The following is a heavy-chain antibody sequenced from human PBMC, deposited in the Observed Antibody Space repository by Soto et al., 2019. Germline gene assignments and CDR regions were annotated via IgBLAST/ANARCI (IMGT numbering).Heavy chain of an antibody. CDR1: GFTFSDYA. CDR2: VRIYGSNK. Sequence: GGSLRLSCAASGFTFSDYAMSWVRQAPGKGLEWVSSVRIYGSNKDYAASVKGRFTISRDNSKNTLYLQMNSLRAEDTAVYYCARGFCSSTTCSRGHFDFWGQGTLVTVSS. CDR3: ARGFCSSTTCSRGHFDF. V-gene: IGHV3-23*01. J-gene: IGHJ4*02. D-gene: IGHD2-2*01.